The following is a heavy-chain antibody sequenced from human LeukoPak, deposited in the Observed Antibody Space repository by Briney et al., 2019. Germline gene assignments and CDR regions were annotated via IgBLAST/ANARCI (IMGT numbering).Heavy chain of an antibody. CDR3: ARLTTVTTFDS. J-gene: IGHJ4*02. CDR1: GFTFSRYW. CDR2: IKQDGGEK. D-gene: IGHD4-17*01. V-gene: IGHV3-7*01. Sequence: PGGSLRLSCAASGFTFSRYWMSWVRQAPGKGLEWVANIKQDGGEKYYVDPVKGRFTISRDNAKNSLYLQMDSLRAEDTAMYYCARLTTVTTFDSWGQGTLVTVSS.